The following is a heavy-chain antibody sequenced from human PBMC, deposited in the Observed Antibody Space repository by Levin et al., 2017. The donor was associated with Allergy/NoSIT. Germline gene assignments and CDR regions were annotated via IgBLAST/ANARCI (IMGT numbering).Heavy chain of an antibody. Sequence: ASVKVSCKASGYTFTGYYMHWVRQAPGQGLEWMGRINPNSGGTNYAQKFQGRVTMTRDTSISTAYMELSRLRSDDTAVYYCARGTGTKHYYYYGMDVWGQGTTVTVSS. CDR1: GYTFTGYY. V-gene: IGHV1-2*06. CDR3: ARGTGTKHYYYYGMDV. J-gene: IGHJ6*02. D-gene: IGHD1-7*01. CDR2: INPNSGGT.